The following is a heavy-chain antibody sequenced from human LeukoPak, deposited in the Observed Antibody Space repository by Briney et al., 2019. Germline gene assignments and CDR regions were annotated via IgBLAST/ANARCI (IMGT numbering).Heavy chain of an antibody. J-gene: IGHJ4*02. CDR2: ISSSSSTI. CDR3: ARDRGGSYSAIDY. V-gene: IGHV3-48*01. CDR1: GFTFSSYS. D-gene: IGHD1-26*01. Sequence: GGSLRLSCAASGFTFSSYSMNWVRQAPGTGLGGVSFISSSSSTIYDAASVKGRFTISREKAKNSLYLQMNSLRAEDTAVYYCARDRGGSYSAIDYWGQGTLDSVSS.